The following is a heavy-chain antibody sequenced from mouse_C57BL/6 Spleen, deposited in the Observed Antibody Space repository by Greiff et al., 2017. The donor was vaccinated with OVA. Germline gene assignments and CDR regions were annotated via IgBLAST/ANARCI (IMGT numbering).Heavy chain of an antibody. CDR3: ARSILRTCAMDY. CDR1: GYTFTSYW. V-gene: IGHV1-55*01. D-gene: IGHD1-1*01. CDR2: IYPGSGST. J-gene: IGHJ4*01. Sequence: QVQLQQPGAELVKPGASVKLSCKASGYTFTSYWITWVQQRPGQGLEWLGDIYPGSGSTNYNEKFKGKATLTVDTSSSTAYMQLSSLTSEDSAVSYLARSILRTCAMDYWGQGTSVTVSS.